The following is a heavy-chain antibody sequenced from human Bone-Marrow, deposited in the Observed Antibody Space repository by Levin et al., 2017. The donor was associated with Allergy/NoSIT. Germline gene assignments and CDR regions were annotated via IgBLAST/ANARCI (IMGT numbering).Heavy chain of an antibody. CDR3: ARDKRSDGVTPDWYFDL. CDR1: GFTFSDYE. V-gene: IGHV3-48*03. Sequence: SCVASGFTFSDYEMNWVRQAPGKGLEWISYISSSGSTKYYADFVKGRFTISNKNSLYLEMNNLRAEDTAICYCARDKRSDGVTPDWYFDLWGRGTLVTVSS. J-gene: IGHJ2*01. CDR2: ISSSGSTK. D-gene: IGHD2-21*02.